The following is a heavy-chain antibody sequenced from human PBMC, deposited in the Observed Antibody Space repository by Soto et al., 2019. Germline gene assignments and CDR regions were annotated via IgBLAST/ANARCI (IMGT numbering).Heavy chain of an antibody. D-gene: IGHD2-15*01. Sequence: SETLSLTCTVSGGSISSGDYYWSWIRQPPGKGLEWIGHIYNSGSTYNNPSLESRINILVDTSKNQFSLNLSSVTAADTAVYYCARGLSADKVDCWGQGTLVTVSS. V-gene: IGHV4-30-4*01. CDR2: IYNSGST. J-gene: IGHJ4*02. CDR3: ARGLSADKVDC. CDR1: GGSISSGDYY.